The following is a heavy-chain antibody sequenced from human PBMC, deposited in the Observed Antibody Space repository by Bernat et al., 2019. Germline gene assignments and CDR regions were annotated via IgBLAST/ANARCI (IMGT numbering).Heavy chain of an antibody. CDR2: IKQDGREK. CDR1: GFTFSSVW. CDR3: ARVPGVERYFDY. V-gene: IGHV3-7*01. J-gene: IGHJ4*02. D-gene: IGHD1-1*01. Sequence: EVQLLESGGGLVQPGGSLRLSCAASGFTFSSVWMSWVRQVPGKGLEWVANIKQDGREKFYVDSVKGRFTISRDNAKNSLYLQMNSLSAEDTAVYYCARVPGVERYFDYWGQGTLVTVSS.